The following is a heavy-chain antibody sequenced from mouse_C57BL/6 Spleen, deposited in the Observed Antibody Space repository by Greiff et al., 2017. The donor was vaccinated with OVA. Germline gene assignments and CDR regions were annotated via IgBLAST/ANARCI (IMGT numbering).Heavy chain of an antibody. CDR1: GYAFSSSW. D-gene: IGHD1-1*01. J-gene: IGHJ2*01. CDR2: IYPGDGDT. V-gene: IGHV1-82*01. Sequence: VQVVESGPELVKPGASVKISCKASGYAFSSSWMNWVQQRPGKGLEWIGRIYPGDGDTNYNGKFKGKATLTADKSSSTAYMQLSSLTSEYSAVYFCARSRITTVVATNYFDYWGQGTTLTVSS. CDR3: ARSRITTVVATNYFDY.